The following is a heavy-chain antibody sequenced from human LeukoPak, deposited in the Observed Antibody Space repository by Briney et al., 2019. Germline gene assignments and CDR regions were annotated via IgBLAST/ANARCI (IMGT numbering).Heavy chain of an antibody. D-gene: IGHD6-13*01. J-gene: IGHJ6*02. CDR2: INAYNGNT. CDR1: GYTFTSYG. CDR3: ARADSGNYYYYYGMDV. Sequence: ASVKVSCKASGYTFTSYGISWVRQAPGQGLEWMGWINAYNGNTNYAQKLQGRVTMTTDTSTSTAYMELRSLRSDDTAVYYCARADSGNYYYYYGMDVWGQGTTVTVSS. V-gene: IGHV1-18*01.